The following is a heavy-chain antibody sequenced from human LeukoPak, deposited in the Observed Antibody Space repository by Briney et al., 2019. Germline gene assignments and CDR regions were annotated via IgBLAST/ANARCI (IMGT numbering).Heavy chain of an antibody. J-gene: IGHJ6*02. CDR2: INPNSGGT. Sequence: GASVKVSCKASGYTFTGYYIHWVRQAPGQGLEWMGWINPNSGGTNYAQKFQGRVTMTRDTSISTAYMELSRLRSDDTAVYYCASCRHVTIFGVVKTFCYGMDVWGQGTTVTVSS. CDR1: GYTFTGYY. V-gene: IGHV1-2*02. CDR3: ASCRHVTIFGVVKTFCYGMDV. D-gene: IGHD3-3*01.